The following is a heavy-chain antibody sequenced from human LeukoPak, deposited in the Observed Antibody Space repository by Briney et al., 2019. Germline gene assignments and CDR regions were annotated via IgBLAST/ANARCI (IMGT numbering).Heavy chain of an antibody. Sequence: PSETLSLTCTVSGGSISNTDSYWGWVRQPPGKGLEWIGSITYSGSTYYNPPLRSRVTISIDTSKNQFSLKLTSVTAAGTAVYYCARGLGVVVPAAKGNWFDPWGQGTLVTVSS. CDR3: ARGLGVVVPAAKGNWFDP. V-gene: IGHV4-39*01. CDR2: ITYSGST. D-gene: IGHD2-2*01. CDR1: GGSISNTDSY. J-gene: IGHJ5*02.